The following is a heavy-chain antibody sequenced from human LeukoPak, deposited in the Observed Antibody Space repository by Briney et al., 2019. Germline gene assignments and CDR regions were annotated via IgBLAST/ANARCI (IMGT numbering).Heavy chain of an antibody. CDR1: GGSISSGGYY. D-gene: IGHD1-26*01. V-gene: IGHV4-31*03. CDR3: ARGGTVRNGMDV. J-gene: IGHJ6*02. CDR2: IYYSGST. Sequence: SETLSLTCTVSGGSISSGGYYWSWIRQHPGKGLEWVGYIYYSGSTYYNPSLKSRVTISVDTSKNQFSLKLSSVTAADTAVYYCARGGTVRNGMDVWGQGTTVTVSS.